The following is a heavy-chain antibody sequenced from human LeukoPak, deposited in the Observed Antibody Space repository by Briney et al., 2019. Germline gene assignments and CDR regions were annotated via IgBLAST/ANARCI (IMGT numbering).Heavy chain of an antibody. Sequence: SVKVSCKASGGTFSSYAISWVRQAPGQGLEWMGRIIPILGIANYAQKFQGRVTITADKSTSTAYMELSSLRSEDTAVYYCAREQVVVTPRGKFDYWGQGTLVTVSS. J-gene: IGHJ4*02. CDR1: GGTFSSYA. V-gene: IGHV1-69*04. D-gene: IGHD2-21*02. CDR2: IIPILGIA. CDR3: AREQVVVTPRGKFDY.